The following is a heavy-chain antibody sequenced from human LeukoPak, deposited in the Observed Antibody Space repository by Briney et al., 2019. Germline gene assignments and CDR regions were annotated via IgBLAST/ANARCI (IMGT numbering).Heavy chain of an antibody. CDR3: ARDDKFGIAMAGLDY. D-gene: IGHD6-19*01. CDR1: GGTFSSYA. Sequence: SVKVSCKASGGTFSSYAISWVRPAPGQGLEWMGGIIPIFGTANYAQKFQGRVTITTDESTSTAYMELSSLRSEDTAVYYCARDDKFGIAMAGLDYWGQGTLVTVSS. J-gene: IGHJ4*02. CDR2: IIPIFGTA. V-gene: IGHV1-69*05.